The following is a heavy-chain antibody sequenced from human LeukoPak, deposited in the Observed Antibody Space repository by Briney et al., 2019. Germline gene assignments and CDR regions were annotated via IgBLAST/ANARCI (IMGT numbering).Heavy chain of an antibody. Sequence: GASVKVSCKASGYTFTSYGISWVRQAPGQGLEWMGWISAYNGNTNYAQKLQGRVTMTTDTSTSTAYMELRSLRSDDTAVYYCARRPDTYDFWSGYYVDYWGQGTLVTVPS. CDR2: ISAYNGNT. CDR3: ARRPDTYDFWSGYYVDY. V-gene: IGHV1-18*01. D-gene: IGHD3-3*01. CDR1: GYTFTSYG. J-gene: IGHJ4*02.